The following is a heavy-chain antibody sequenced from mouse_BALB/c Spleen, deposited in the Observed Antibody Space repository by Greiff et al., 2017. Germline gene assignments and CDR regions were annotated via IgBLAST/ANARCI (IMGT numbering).Heavy chain of an antibody. Sequence: QVQLKESGAELARPGASVKLSCKASGYTFTSYWMQWVKQRPGQGLEWIGAIYPGDGDTRYTQKFKGKATLTADKSSSTAYMQLSSLASEDSAVYYCASYGNFYAMDYWGQGTSVTVSS. CDR2: IYPGDGDT. D-gene: IGHD2-1*01. CDR1: GYTFTSYW. CDR3: ASYGNFYAMDY. V-gene: IGHV1-87*01. J-gene: IGHJ4*01.